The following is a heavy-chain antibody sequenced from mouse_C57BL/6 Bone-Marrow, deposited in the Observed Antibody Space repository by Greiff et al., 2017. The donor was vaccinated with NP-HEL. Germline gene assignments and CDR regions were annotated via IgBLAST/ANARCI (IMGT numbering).Heavy chain of an antibody. D-gene: IGHD2-4*01. CDR2: IWWYDDK. V-gene: IGHV8-8*01. CDR3: ARIRDDYDEGWFAY. CDR1: GFSLSTFGMG. J-gene: IGHJ3*01. Sequence: QVTLKECGPGILQPSQTLSLTCSFSGFSLSTFGMGVGWIRQPSGKGLEWLAHIWWYDDKYYNPALKSRLTISKDTSKNQVFLKIANVDTADTATYYCARIRDDYDEGWFAYWGQGTLVTVSA.